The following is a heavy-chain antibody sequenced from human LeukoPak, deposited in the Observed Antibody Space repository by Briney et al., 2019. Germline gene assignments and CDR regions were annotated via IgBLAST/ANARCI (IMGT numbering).Heavy chain of an antibody. V-gene: IGHV3-15*01. J-gene: IGHJ5*02. CDR1: GFTFDSYG. CDR3: TTGNP. Sequence: PGGSLRLSCIASGFTFDSYGISWVRQAPGKGLQWVGLIKSKTEGGTTFYAAPVKDRFRISRDDGRNTLYLQMNSLTVGDTGVYYCTTGNPWGQGTLVTVSS. CDR2: IKSKTEGGTT.